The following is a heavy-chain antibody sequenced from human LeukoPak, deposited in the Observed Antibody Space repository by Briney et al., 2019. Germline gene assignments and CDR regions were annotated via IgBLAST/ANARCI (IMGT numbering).Heavy chain of an antibody. V-gene: IGHV4-59*01. CDR1: GASIRNKF. J-gene: IGHJ4*02. D-gene: IGHD3-3*01. Sequence: SETLSLTCDVSGASIRNKFWSWLRHPPGKALEWIGYISYTGTTNYNPSLQSRVTISVDTSKNQLSLKLTSMTAADTAVYYCARDTSGYYGSYEHWGQGTLVTVSS. CDR3: ARDTSGYYGSYEH. CDR2: ISYTGTT.